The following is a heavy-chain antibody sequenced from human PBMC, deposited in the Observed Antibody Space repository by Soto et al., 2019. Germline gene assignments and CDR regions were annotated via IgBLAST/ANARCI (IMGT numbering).Heavy chain of an antibody. CDR3: ARAPYDYYYGMDV. CDR2: IWYDGSNK. CDR1: GFTFSSYG. J-gene: IGHJ6*02. D-gene: IGHD2-21*01. V-gene: IGHV3-33*01. Sequence: GGSLRLSCAASGFTFSSYGMHWVRQAPGKGLEWVAVIWYDGSNKYYADSVKGRFTISRDNSKNTLYLQMNSLRAEDTAVYYCARAPYDYYYGMDVWGQGTTVTVSS.